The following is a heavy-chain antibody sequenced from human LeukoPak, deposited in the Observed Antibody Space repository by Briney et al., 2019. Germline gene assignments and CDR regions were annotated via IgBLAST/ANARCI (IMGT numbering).Heavy chain of an antibody. Sequence: PSETLSPTCTVSGGSISSYYWSWIRQPPGKGLEWIGYIYYSGSTNYNPSLKSRVTISVDTSKNQFSLKLSSVTAADTAVYYCAREIGNSSGYQGANAFDIWGQGTMVTVSS. D-gene: IGHD3-22*01. CDR3: AREIGNSSGYQGANAFDI. CDR1: GGSISSYY. V-gene: IGHV4-59*01. J-gene: IGHJ3*02. CDR2: IYYSGST.